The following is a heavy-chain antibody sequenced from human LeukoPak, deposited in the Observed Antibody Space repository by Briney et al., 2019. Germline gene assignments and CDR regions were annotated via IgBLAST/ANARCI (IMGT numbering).Heavy chain of an antibody. V-gene: IGHV1-2*06. D-gene: IGHD2-15*01. CDR3: ARPLGYSSGGSCYPSYYFDY. CDR2: INPNSGGT. J-gene: IGHJ4*02. CDR1: GYTFTGYY. Sequence: ASVKVSCKASGYTFTGYYMHWVRQAPGQGLEWMGRINPNSGGTNYAQKFQGRVTMTRDTSISTAYMELSRLRSDDTAVYYCARPLGYSSGGSCYPSYYFDYWGQGTLVTVSS.